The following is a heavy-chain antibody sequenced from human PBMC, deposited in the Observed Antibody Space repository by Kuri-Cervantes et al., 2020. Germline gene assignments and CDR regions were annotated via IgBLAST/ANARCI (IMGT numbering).Heavy chain of an antibody. D-gene: IGHD6-13*01. V-gene: IGHV3-30*03. Sequence: GGSLRLSCAASGFTFSSYGMHWVRQAPGKGLEWVAVISYDGSNKYYADSVKGRFTISRDNSKNTLYLQMNSLRAEDTAVYYCAREETDSSSWYYYYGMDVWGQGTTVTGAS. CDR3: AREETDSSSWYYYYGMDV. CDR1: GFTFSSYG. J-gene: IGHJ6*02. CDR2: ISYDGSNK.